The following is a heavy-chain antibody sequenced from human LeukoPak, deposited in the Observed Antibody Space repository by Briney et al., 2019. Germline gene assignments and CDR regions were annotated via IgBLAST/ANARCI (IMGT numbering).Heavy chain of an antibody. CDR2: IKPDGSQT. Sequence: GGSLRLSCAASGFTFSNSRINWVRQGLGKGLEWVAKIKPDGSQTYYLDSVKGRFTVSRDNAKHSAYLQMNSLRAEDTAVYYCFGSGSYSYWDQGTLVTVSS. V-gene: IGHV3-7*01. CDR1: GFTFSNSR. J-gene: IGHJ4*02. CDR3: FGSGSYSY. D-gene: IGHD3-10*01.